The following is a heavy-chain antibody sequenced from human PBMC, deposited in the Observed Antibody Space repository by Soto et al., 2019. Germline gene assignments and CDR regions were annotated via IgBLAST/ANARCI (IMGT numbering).Heavy chain of an antibody. D-gene: IGHD2-2*01. CDR1: GGSISSSNW. V-gene: IGHV4-4*02. J-gene: IGHJ5*02. CDR3: ARVRQGCTSTSCYFDP. Sequence: SETLSLTCAVSGGSISSSNWWNWVRQPPGKGLEWIGEIHHSGSTNYNPSLKSRVTISVDKSKNQFSLKLNSVTAADTAVYYCARVRQGCTSTSCYFDPWGQGTLVTVSS. CDR2: IHHSGST.